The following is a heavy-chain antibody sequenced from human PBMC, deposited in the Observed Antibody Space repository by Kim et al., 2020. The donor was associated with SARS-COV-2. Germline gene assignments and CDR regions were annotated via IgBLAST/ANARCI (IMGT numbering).Heavy chain of an antibody. CDR2: INPSGGST. J-gene: IGHJ5*02. CDR3: ARDSPPNGYSSSWYGFNWFDP. Sequence: ASVKVSCKASGYTFTSYYMHWVRQAPGQGLEWMGIINPSGGSTSYAQKFQGRVTMTRDTSTSTVYMELSSLRAEDTAVYYCARDSPPNGYSSSWYGFNWFDPWGQGTLVTVSS. D-gene: IGHD6-13*01. V-gene: IGHV1-46*01. CDR1: GYTFTSYY.